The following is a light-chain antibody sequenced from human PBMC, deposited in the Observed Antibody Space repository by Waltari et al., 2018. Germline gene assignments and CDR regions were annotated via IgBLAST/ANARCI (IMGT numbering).Light chain of an antibody. CDR1: RAIASN. Sequence: ELVMTQSPATLSVSPGGGATLSCRASRAIASNVALYQQRPGQPLRLLIFDASTRATGIPERFSGSWSGPEFTLTISSLQSEDSAVYFCQQFNTGYSFGQGTKLEI. J-gene: IGKJ2*01. CDR3: QQFNTGYS. V-gene: IGKV3-15*01. CDR2: DAS.